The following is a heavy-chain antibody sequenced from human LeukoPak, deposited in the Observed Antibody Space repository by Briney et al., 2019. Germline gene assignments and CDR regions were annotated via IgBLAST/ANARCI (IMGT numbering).Heavy chain of an antibody. J-gene: IGHJ4*02. V-gene: IGHV4-59*08. CDR1: GGFISSYY. D-gene: IGHD3-22*01. Sequence: SETLSLTCTVSGGFISSYYWSWIRQPPGKGLEWIGYIFYSGGTNYNPSLKSRVTISVDTSKNQFSLKLSSVTAADTAVYYCARHGSVSSGALVWGQGTLVTVSS. CDR3: ARHGSVSSGALV. CDR2: IFYSGGT.